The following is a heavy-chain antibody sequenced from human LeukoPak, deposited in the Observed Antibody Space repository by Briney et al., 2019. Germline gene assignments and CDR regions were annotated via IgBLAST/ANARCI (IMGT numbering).Heavy chain of an antibody. CDR3: TRGGYNYLYWYFDL. CDR2: IYYSGST. J-gene: IGHJ2*01. V-gene: IGHV4-39*07. Sequence: SETLSLTCTVSGGSISSSSYYWGWIRQPPGKGLEWIGSIYYSGSTYYNPSLKSRVTISVDTSKNQFSLKLSSATAADTAVYYCTRGGYNYLYWYFDLWGRGTLVTVSS. CDR1: GGSISSSSYY. D-gene: IGHD3-22*01.